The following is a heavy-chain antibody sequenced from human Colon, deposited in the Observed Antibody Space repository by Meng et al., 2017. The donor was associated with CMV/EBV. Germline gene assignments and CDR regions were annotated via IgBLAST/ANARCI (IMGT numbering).Heavy chain of an antibody. CDR2: IGDSGGAT. J-gene: IGHJ5*02. CDR1: GFSFSNYE. D-gene: IGHD6-19*01. CDR3: AKDYKTGWTNWFDP. V-gene: IGHV3-48*03. Sequence: GGSLRLSCVVSGFSFSNYEMTWVRQAPGKGLESIAHIGDSGGATYYADSVKGRFTISRDNAKNSLYLQMNSLRPDDTAVYYCAKDYKTGWTNWFDPWGQGTLVTVSS.